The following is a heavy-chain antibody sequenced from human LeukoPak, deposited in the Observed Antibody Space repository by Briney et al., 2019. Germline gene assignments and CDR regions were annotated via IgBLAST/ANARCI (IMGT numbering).Heavy chain of an antibody. CDR1: GFTFSRYW. CDR2: IKQDGSEK. Sequence: PGGSLRLSCAASGFTFSRYWMTWVRQAPGKGLEWVANIKQDGSEKYYVDSVKGRFTISRYNAKNSLYLQMNSLRAEDTAVYYCARLIVGAIDSWGQGTLVTVSS. CDR3: ARLIVGAIDS. V-gene: IGHV3-7*01. D-gene: IGHD1-26*01. J-gene: IGHJ4*02.